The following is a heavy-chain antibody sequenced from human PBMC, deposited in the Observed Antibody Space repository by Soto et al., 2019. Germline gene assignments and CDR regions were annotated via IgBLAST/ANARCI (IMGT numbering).Heavy chain of an antibody. CDR3: ASGWYIEGSGSAFDI. CDR1: GGTFNGYY. CDR2: INHSGNT. J-gene: IGHJ3*02. Sequence: QVQLQQWGAGLLKPSETLSLTCAVYGGTFNGYYWSWIRQPPGKGLEWRGEINHSGNTNSLPSLKSRITISVDTSNNQISLNLSSMTAADTAVYYCASGWYIEGSGSAFDIWGQGTTVTVSS. V-gene: IGHV4-34*01. D-gene: IGHD3-10*01.